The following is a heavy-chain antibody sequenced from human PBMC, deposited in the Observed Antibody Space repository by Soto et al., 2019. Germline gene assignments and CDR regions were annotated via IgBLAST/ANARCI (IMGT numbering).Heavy chain of an antibody. V-gene: IGHV3-23*01. CDR3: AKDGDSGGYYFDY. CDR1: GFTFSSYA. Sequence: GGSLRLSCAASGFTFSSYAMSWVRQAPGKGLEWVSAISGSGGSTYYADSVKGRFTISRDNSKNTLYLQMNSLRAEDAALYYCAKDGDSGGYYFDYWGQGTLVTVSS. CDR2: ISGSGGST. D-gene: IGHD1-26*01. J-gene: IGHJ4*02.